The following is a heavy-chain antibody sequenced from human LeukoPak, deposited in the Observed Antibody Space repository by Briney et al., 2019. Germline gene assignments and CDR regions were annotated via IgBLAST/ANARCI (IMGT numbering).Heavy chain of an antibody. V-gene: IGHV4-34*01. Sequence: SETLSLTCAVYGGSFSGYYWSWIRQPPGKGLEWIGEINHSGSTNYNPSLKSRVTISVDTSKNQFSLKLSSVTAADTAVYYCARDVGGTVDYWGQGTLVTVSS. CDR3: ARDVGGTVDY. D-gene: IGHD2-15*01. CDR1: GGSFSGYY. J-gene: IGHJ4*02. CDR2: INHSGST.